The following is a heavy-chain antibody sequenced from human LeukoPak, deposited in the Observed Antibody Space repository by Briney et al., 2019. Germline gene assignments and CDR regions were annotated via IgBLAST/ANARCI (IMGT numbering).Heavy chain of an antibody. V-gene: IGHV3-11*04. CDR3: ARVGRSGQLAGGDYHYYMDV. CDR1: GFTFSDYY. Sequence: GGSLRLSCVASGFTFSDYYMSWIRQAPGKGLEWISCITRSGSLVYYADSVKGRFSISRDNAKNSLFLQMNSLRAEDSAVYYCARVGRSGQLAGGDYHYYMDVWGKGTTVTVSS. D-gene: IGHD6-13*01. CDR2: ITRSGSLV. J-gene: IGHJ6*03.